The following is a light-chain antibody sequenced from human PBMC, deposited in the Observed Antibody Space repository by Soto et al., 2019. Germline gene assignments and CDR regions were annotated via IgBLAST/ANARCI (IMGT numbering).Light chain of an antibody. CDR1: SSDVGGYNY. CDR3: CSYAGSYTLWV. V-gene: IGLV2-11*01. CDR2: DVS. J-gene: IGLJ3*02. Sequence: QSALTQPRSVSGSPGQSVTISCTGTSSDVGGYNYVSWYQQYPGKAPKLIIYDVSKRPSGVPDRFSGSKSGNTASLTISWLQAEDEADYYCCSYAGSYTLWVFGGGTKLTVL.